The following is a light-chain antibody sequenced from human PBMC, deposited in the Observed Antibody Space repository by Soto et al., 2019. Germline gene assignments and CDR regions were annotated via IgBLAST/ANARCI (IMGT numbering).Light chain of an antibody. Sequence: DIQMTQSPSSLSASVGDRVAITCRASQDISNYLAWYQQKPGKVPKLLIYAASTLQSGVPSRFSGSGSGTDFTLTVSSLQPEDFATYYCLQDHDDSWTFGQGTKVDIK. CDR2: AAS. CDR1: QDISNY. J-gene: IGKJ1*01. CDR3: LQDHDDSWT. V-gene: IGKV1-27*01.